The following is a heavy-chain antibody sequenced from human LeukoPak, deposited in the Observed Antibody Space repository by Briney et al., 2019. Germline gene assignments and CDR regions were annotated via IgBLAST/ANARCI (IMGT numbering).Heavy chain of an antibody. CDR1: GFTFSSYS. J-gene: IGHJ3*02. CDR3: ARVSSLRFLESLDAFDI. CDR2: ISSSSSYI. D-gene: IGHD3-3*01. Sequence: PGGSLRLSCAASGFTFSSYSMNWVRQAPGKGLEWVSSISSSSSYIYYADSVKGRFTISRDNAKNSQYLQMNSLRAEDTAVYYCARVSSLRFLESLDAFDIWGQGTMVPVSS. V-gene: IGHV3-21*01.